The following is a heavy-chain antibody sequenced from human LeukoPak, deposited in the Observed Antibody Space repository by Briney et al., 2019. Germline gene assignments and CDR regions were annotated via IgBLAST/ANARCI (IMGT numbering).Heavy chain of an antibody. CDR2: IYYSGST. D-gene: IGHD3-3*01. CDR3: ARREWMGAYNWFDP. CDR1: GGSISSYY. V-gene: IGHV4-59*01. J-gene: IGHJ5*02. Sequence: PSETLSLTCTVSGGSISSYYWSWIRQPPGKGLELIGYIYYSGSTNYNPSLKSRVTISVDTSKNQFSLKLSSVTAADTAVYYCARREWMGAYNWFDPWGQGTLVTVSS.